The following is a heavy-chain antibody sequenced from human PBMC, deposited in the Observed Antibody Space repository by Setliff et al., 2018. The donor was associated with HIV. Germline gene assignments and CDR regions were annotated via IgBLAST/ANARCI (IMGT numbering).Heavy chain of an antibody. J-gene: IGHJ3*02. CDR3: ARKERGGAFDI. CDR1: GASINSYY. Sequence: SETLSLTCAVSGASINSYYWNWVRQSPGKGLGWIGYYYYGGGTSYNPSLMSRVTISVDTSKNQLSLNLRSVTAADTAMYYCARKERGGAFDIWGLGTMVTVSS. CDR2: YYYGGGT. V-gene: IGHV4-59*01.